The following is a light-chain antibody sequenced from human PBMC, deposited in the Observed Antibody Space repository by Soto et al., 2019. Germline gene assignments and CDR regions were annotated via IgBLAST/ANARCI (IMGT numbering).Light chain of an antibody. CDR3: SSYTSSNRAV. CDR2: EVS. V-gene: IGLV2-14*01. CDR1: SSDVGGYNY. J-gene: IGLJ7*01. Sequence: QSALTQPASVSGSPGQSITISCTGTSSDVGGYNYVSWYQQHPGKAPKLMIYEVSNRPSGVSNRFSGSKSGNTASLTISGLQAEDEADYYCSSYTSSNRAVFGGGTKLTVL.